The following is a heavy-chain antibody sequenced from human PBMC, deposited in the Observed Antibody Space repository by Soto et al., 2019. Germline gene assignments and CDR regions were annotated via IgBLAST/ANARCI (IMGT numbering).Heavy chain of an antibody. J-gene: IGHJ4*02. V-gene: IGHV4-4*02. Sequence: PSETLSLTCAVSSGSISSSNWWSWVRQPPGKGLEWIGEIYHSGSTNYNPSLKSRVTISVDKSKNQFSLKLSSVTAADTAVYYCARAHLGYCSGGSCCFDDWGQGTLVTVS. D-gene: IGHD2-15*01. CDR2: IYHSGST. CDR1: SGSISSSNW. CDR3: ARAHLGYCSGGSCCFDD.